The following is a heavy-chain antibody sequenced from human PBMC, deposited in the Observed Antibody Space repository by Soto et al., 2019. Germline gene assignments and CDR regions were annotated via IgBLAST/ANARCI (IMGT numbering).Heavy chain of an antibody. D-gene: IGHD3-16*01. Sequence: QIALKESGPTLVKPTQTLTLTCTFSGISLTTSGEGVGWVRQPPGKGLEWVALVYGDGDKRYLTSLKIRLTITKDTSKNQVVLTMTNMDPVDTGTYFCAHNIGGDYVYGFDFWGQGTKVTVSS. CDR1: GISLTTSGEG. CDR3: AHNIGGDYVYGFDF. V-gene: IGHV2-5*02. J-gene: IGHJ3*01. CDR2: VYGDGDK.